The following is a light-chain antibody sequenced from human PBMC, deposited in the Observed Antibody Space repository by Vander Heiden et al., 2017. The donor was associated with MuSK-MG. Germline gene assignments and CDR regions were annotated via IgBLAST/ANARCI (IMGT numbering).Light chain of an antibody. V-gene: IGKV3-15*01. CDR1: QSVTSS. Sequence: ETVMTLSPGTLAVSPGERAILSCRASQSVTSSIAWYQQKPGQAPRLLIFAASTRATGIPARFSGSGSGTEFTLTISSLQSEDSAVYYCQQYNNLPPYTFGQGTKLEIK. J-gene: IGKJ2*01. CDR3: QQYNNLPPYT. CDR2: AAS.